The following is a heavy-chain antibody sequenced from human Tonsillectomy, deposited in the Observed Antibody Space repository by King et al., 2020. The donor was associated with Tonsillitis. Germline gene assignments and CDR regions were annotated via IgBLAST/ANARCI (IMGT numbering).Heavy chain of an antibody. D-gene: IGHD2-8*02. Sequence: QLQESGPGLVKPSQTLSLTCTVSGVSINSGGHYWNWIRQHPGKGLEWIAYLYYSGSTYYNPSLKSRVTISGDTSKKQFSLKLNSVTAADTAVYYCARDLVMDVWGQGTTVTVSS. V-gene: IGHV4-31*03. CDR1: GVSINSGGHY. CDR2: LYYSGST. J-gene: IGHJ6*02. CDR3: ARDLVMDV.